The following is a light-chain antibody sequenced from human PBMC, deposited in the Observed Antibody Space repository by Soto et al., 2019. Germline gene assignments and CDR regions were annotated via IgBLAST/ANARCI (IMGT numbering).Light chain of an antibody. CDR1: XXINRY. V-gene: IGKV1-39*01. CDR3: QQTYSSPWT. Sequence: QSPSSLSASVGXRVTITXXXXXXINRYLSWYQQKPGKAPNLTISAASTLQTGVPSRFSGSESGTEFTLTISSLQSEDFATYYCQQTYSSPWTFGQGTKVEIK. CDR2: AAS. J-gene: IGKJ1*01.